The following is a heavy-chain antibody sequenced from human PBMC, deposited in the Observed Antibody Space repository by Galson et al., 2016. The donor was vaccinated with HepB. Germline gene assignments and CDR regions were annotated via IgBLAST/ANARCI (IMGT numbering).Heavy chain of an antibody. D-gene: IGHD2-2*01. CDR1: GGSISSAGYS. Sequence: TLSLTCTVSGGSISSAGYSWSWIRQHPGKGLEWIGYIYYNGSTYYNPSLKSRVIISLDTSRNRFSLKLSSVTAADTAVYFCARDAHEVPAAKYIWFDPWGQGTLVAVSS. V-gene: IGHV4-31*03. J-gene: IGHJ5*02. CDR3: ARDAHEVPAAKYIWFDP. CDR2: IYYNGST.